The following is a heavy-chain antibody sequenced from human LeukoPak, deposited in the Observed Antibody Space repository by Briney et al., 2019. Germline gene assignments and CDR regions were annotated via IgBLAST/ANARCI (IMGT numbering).Heavy chain of an antibody. J-gene: IGHJ6*03. V-gene: IGHV3-23*01. D-gene: IGHD3-3*01. CDR2: ISCSGGST. CDR3: AKAGVVDPTYYYYMDV. CDR1: GFTFSSFA. Sequence: PGGSLRLSCAASGFTFSSFAMSWVRQAPGKGLEWVAAISCSGGSTYYADSVKGRFTISRDNSKNTLYLQMNSLRAEDTAVYYCAKAGVVDPTYYYYMDVWGKGTTVTVSS.